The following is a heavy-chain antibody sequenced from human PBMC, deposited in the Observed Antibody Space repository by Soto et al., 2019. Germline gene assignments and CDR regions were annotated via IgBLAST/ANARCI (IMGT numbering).Heavy chain of an antibody. D-gene: IGHD3-9*01. Sequence: QVQLVQSGAEVKKPGASVKVSCKASGYTFTSYDINWVRQATGQGLEWMGWMNPNSGNTGYAQKFQGRVTMTRNTSISTAHMELSSLRSEDTAVYYCARVAYYDILTGYYAYGMDVWGQGTTVTVSS. V-gene: IGHV1-8*01. J-gene: IGHJ6*02. CDR2: MNPNSGNT. CDR1: GYTFTSYD. CDR3: ARVAYYDILTGYYAYGMDV.